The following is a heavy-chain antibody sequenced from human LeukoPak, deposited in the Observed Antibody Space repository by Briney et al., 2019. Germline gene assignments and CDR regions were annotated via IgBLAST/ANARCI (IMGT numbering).Heavy chain of an antibody. CDR1: GGTFTSYD. D-gene: IGHD6-19*01. CDR3: ARSIAVFYWFDP. Sequence: ASVKVSCKASGGTFTSYDINWVRQATGQGLEWMGWMNPNSGNTGYAQKFQGRVTITRNTSISTAYMELSSLRSEDTAVYYCARSIAVFYWFDPWGQGTLVTVSS. J-gene: IGHJ5*02. CDR2: MNPNSGNT. V-gene: IGHV1-8*03.